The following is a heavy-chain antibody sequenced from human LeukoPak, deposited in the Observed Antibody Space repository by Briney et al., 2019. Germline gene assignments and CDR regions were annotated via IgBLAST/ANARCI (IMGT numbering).Heavy chain of an antibody. V-gene: IGHV1-2*02. CDR1: GYTFIDYY. Sequence: RASVKVSCKASGYTFIDYYMHWVRQAPGQGLEWMGWINPKSGDTNYAQKFQGRVTMTRDTSISTAYMELSSLRSEDTAVYYCASDSSIVLMVYAPLDYWGQGTLVTVSS. CDR2: INPKSGDT. J-gene: IGHJ4*02. D-gene: IGHD2-8*01. CDR3: ASDSSIVLMVYAPLDY.